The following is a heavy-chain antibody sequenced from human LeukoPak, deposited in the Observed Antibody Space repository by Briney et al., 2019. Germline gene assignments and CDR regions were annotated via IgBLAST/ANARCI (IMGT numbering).Heavy chain of an antibody. Sequence: PSETLSLTCAVYGGSFSGYYWSWIRQPPGKGLEWIGSIYHSGSTYYNPSLKSRVTISVDTSKNQFSLKLSSVTAADTAVYYCARVREVWYSSSWHDAFDIWGQGTMVTVSS. V-gene: IGHV4-34*01. CDR1: GGSFSGYY. CDR2: IYHSGST. J-gene: IGHJ3*02. CDR3: ARVREVWYSSSWHDAFDI. D-gene: IGHD6-13*01.